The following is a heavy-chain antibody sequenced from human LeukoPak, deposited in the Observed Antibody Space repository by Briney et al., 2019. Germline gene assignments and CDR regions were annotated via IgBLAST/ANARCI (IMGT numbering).Heavy chain of an antibody. CDR1: GYTFTGYY. CDR2: INPNSGGT. D-gene: IGHD3-22*01. CDR3: ARDVPTFYDSSGYYPFGY. J-gene: IGHJ4*02. V-gene: IGHV1-2*02. Sequence: ASVKVSCKASGYTFTGYYMHWVRQAPGQGLEWMGWINPNSGGTNYAQKFQGRVTMTRDTSISTAYMELSRLRSDDTAVYYCARDVPTFYDSSGYYPFGYWGQGTLVTVSS.